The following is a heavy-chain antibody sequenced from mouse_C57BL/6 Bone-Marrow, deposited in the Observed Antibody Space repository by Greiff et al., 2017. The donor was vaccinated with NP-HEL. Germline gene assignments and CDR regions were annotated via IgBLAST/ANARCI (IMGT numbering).Heavy chain of an antibody. D-gene: IGHD2-10*02. CDR1: GYTFTDYY. J-gene: IGHJ4*01. CDR2: IYPGSGNT. V-gene: IGHV1-76*01. CDR3: ARGYGNFLYAMDY. Sequence: QVQLQQSGAELVRPGASVKLSCKASGYTFTDYYINWVKQRPGQGLEWIARIYPGSGNTYYNEKFKSKATLTAEKSSSTAYMQLSSLTSEDSAVYFCARGYGNFLYAMDYWGQGTSVTVSS.